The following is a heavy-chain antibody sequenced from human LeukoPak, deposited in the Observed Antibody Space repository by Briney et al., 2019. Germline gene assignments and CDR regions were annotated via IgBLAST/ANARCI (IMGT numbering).Heavy chain of an antibody. D-gene: IGHD3-10*01. CDR1: GGSISSYY. Sequence: SETLSLTCTVSGGSISSYYWSWIRQPPGKGLEWIGYIYYSGSTNYNPSLKSRVTISVETSKNQFSLKLSSVTAADTAVYYCARREDGSGTEDYWGQGTLVTVSS. V-gene: IGHV4-59*08. CDR3: ARREDGSGTEDY. J-gene: IGHJ4*02. CDR2: IYYSGST.